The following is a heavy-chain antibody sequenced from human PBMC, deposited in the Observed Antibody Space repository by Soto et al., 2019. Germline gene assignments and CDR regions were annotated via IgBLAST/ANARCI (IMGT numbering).Heavy chain of an antibody. D-gene: IGHD2-15*01. J-gene: IGHJ6*03. CDR3: ARGDCVGGTCYSVAGSFYYYMDV. Sequence: EVQLVESGGGLVQPGGSLRLSCAASGFTFSNYWMYWVRQAPGKGLVWVSRINSDGSVSSYADSVKGRLTISRDNLKNTLYLHMDSLRAEDTAVYYCARGDCVGGTCYSVAGSFYYYMDVWGKGTTVTVFS. V-gene: IGHV3-74*01. CDR1: GFTFSNYW. CDR2: INSDGSVS.